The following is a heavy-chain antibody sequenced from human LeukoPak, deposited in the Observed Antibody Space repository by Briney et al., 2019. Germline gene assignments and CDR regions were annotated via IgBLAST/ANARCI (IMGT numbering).Heavy chain of an antibody. CDR1: GFTFSNYG. CDR3: AKKSPDSSGNPAYD. Sequence: GGSLRLSCAGAGFTFSNYGVSWVRQAPGKGLEWVSVISRSGTETYHADSVRGRFTISRDNAKNTLYLQMNSLGAEDTAVYYCAKKSPDSSGNPAYDWGQGTLVTVSS. D-gene: IGHD4-23*01. J-gene: IGHJ4*02. V-gene: IGHV3-23*01. CDR2: ISRSGTET.